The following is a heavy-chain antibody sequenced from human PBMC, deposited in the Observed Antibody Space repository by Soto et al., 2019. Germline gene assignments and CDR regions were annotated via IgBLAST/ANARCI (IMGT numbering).Heavy chain of an antibody. J-gene: IGHJ4*02. V-gene: IGHV3-21*01. CDR2: ITGTSAFT. CDR1: GFVFSDFQ. D-gene: IGHD3-16*01. Sequence: PGGSQRLSCAASGFVFSDFQFNWVRQAPGGGLEWLSSITGTSAFTEYAESIEGRFTISRDNPNKLLFLHMDNLRPEDTAVYYCARDNLAFQEAFDLWGQGTLVTVSS. CDR3: ARDNLAFQEAFDL.